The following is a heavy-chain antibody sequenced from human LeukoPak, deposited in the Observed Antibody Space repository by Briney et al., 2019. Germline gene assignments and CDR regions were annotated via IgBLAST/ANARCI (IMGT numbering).Heavy chain of an antibody. V-gene: IGHV1-46*01. D-gene: IGHD2-2*02. Sequence: ASVKVSCKASGYTFTSYYMHWVRQAPGQGLEWMGIINPSGGSTSYAQKFQGRVTMTRDMSTSTVYMELSGLRSEDTAVYYCARGRGDIVVVPAAIRGINWFDPWGHGTLVTVSS. CDR1: GYTFTSYY. J-gene: IGHJ5*02. CDR3: ARGRGDIVVVPAAIRGINWFDP. CDR2: INPSGGST.